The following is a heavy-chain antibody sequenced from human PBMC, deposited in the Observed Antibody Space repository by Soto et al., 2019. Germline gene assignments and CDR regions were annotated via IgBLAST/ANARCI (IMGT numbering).Heavy chain of an antibody. V-gene: IGHV3-13*04. Sequence: PGGSLRLSCAASGFTFSSYDMHWVRQATGKGLEWVSAIGTAGDTYYPGSVKGRFTISRENAKNSLYLQMNSLRAGDTAVYYCARAPVGHDAFDIWGQGTMVTVSS. CDR3: ARAPVGHDAFDI. CDR1: GFTFSSYD. CDR2: IGTAGDT. D-gene: IGHD1-26*01. J-gene: IGHJ3*02.